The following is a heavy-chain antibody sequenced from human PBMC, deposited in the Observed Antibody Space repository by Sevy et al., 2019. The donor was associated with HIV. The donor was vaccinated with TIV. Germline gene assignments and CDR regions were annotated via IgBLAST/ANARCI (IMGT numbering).Heavy chain of an antibody. D-gene: IGHD2-2*01. CDR1: GFTFSNYA. CDR3: AKVDVVVPVADYGLDV. J-gene: IGHJ6*02. V-gene: IGHV3-23*01. CDR2: ISRSGGST. Sequence: GESLKISCEASGFTFSNYAMSWVRQAPGKGLEWVSSISRSGGSTYYADSVKGRFTISRDNSKNTLYLQMNSLRAEETAVFYCAKVDVVVPVADYGLDVWGQGTTVTVSS.